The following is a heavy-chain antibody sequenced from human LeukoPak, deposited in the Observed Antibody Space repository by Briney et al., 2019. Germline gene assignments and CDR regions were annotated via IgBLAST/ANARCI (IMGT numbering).Heavy chain of an antibody. CDR2: IYYSGST. V-gene: IGHV4-59*01. D-gene: IGHD3-22*01. Sequence: PSETLSLTCTVSGGSISSYYWSWIRQPPGKGLEWIGYIYYSGSTNYNPSLKSRVTISVDTSKNQFSLKLSSVTAADTAVYYCARGSRYYDSSGIDYWGQGTLVTVSS. J-gene: IGHJ4*02. CDR3: ARGSRYYDSSGIDY. CDR1: GGSISSYY.